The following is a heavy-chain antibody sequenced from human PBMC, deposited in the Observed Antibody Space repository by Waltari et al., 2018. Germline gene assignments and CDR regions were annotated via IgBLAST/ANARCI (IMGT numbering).Heavy chain of an antibody. Sequence: QVQLQESGPGLVQPSGTLSGTCAVSGESIGGSYWWSWVRQPPGKGLEWIGQIHGSGRSNYNPSLESRLTVSMDTSSNHFSLTVTSATAADTAIYYCARDRGRGLYLDSWGQGTLVTVSP. D-gene: IGHD1-26*01. CDR1: GESIGGSYW. V-gene: IGHV4-4*02. J-gene: IGHJ4*02. CDR2: IHGSGRS. CDR3: ARDRGRGLYLDS.